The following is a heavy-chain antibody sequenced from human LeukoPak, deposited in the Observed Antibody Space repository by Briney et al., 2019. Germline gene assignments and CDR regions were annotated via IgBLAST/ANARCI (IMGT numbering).Heavy chain of an antibody. CDR1: RFTFSNYW. V-gene: IGHV3-7*01. J-gene: IGHJ3*02. CDR3: ARERNTAIVTAFDI. CDR2: TKQDGSEK. Sequence: GGSLRLSCAASRFTFSNYWKSWVRQAPGKGLEWVANTKQDGSEKYYVDSVKGRFTISRDNAKNSLYLQMNSLRVEDTAVYFCARERNTAIVTAFDIWGQGTMVTVSS. D-gene: IGHD5-18*01.